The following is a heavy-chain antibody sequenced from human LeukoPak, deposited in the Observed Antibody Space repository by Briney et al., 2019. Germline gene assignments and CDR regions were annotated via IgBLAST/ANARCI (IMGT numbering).Heavy chain of an antibody. CDR3: TFSTVTTVGDY. Sequence: GGSLRLSCAASGFTFSSYSMNWGRQAPGKGLEWVSSISSSSSYICYADSVKGRFTISRDNAKNSLYLQMNSLRAEDTAVYYCTFSTVTTVGDYWGQGTLVTVSS. J-gene: IGHJ4*02. CDR2: ISSSSSYI. CDR1: GFTFSSYS. D-gene: IGHD4-17*01. V-gene: IGHV3-21*01.